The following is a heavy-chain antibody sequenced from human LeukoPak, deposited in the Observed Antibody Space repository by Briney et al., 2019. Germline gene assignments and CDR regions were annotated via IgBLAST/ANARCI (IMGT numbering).Heavy chain of an antibody. CDR1: GYTFTSYD. J-gene: IGHJ5*02. CDR3: VAGQRNWFDP. CDR2: MNPNSGNT. V-gene: IGHV1-8*01. Sequence: GASVKVSCKASGYTFTSYDINWVRQATGQGLEWMGWMNPNSGNTGYAQKFQGRVTMTTDTSTSTAYMELRSLRSDDTAVYYCVAGQRNWFDPWGQGTLVTVSS. D-gene: IGHD6-19*01.